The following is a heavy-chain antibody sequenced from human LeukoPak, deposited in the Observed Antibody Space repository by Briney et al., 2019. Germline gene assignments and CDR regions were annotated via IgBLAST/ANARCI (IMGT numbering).Heavy chain of an antibody. CDR3: ARPKMAPYGSSWYGPFDY. J-gene: IGHJ4*02. Sequence: SETLSLTCAVYGGSFSGYYWSWIRQPPGKGLEWIGEINHSGSTNYNPSLKSRVTISVDTSKNQFSLKLSSVTAADTAVYYCARPKMAPYGSSWYGPFDYWGQGTLVTVSS. D-gene: IGHD6-13*01. V-gene: IGHV4-34*01. CDR1: GGSFSGYY. CDR2: INHSGST.